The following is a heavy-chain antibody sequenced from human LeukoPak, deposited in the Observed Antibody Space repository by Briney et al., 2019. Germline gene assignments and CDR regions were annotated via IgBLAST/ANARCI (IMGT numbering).Heavy chain of an antibody. D-gene: IGHD3-10*01. CDR2: ISSSSSTI. V-gene: IGHV3-48*01. CDR3: ARDGSGTNYNYYYGMDV. J-gene: IGHJ6*02. CDR1: GFTFSSYS. Sequence: GGSLRLSCAASGFTFSSYSMNWVRQAPGKGLEWVSYISSSSSTIYYADSVKGRFTISRDNSKNTLYLQMNSLRVEDTAVYYCARDGSGTNYNYYYGMDVWGQGTTVTVSS.